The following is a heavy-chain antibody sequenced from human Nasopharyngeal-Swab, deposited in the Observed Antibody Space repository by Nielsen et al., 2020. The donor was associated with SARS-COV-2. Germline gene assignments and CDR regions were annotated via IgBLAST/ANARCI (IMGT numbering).Heavy chain of an antibody. CDR2: IYYSGST. D-gene: IGHD2-21*01. Sequence: LRLSCTVSGGSISSGDYYWSWIRQPPGKGLEWIGYIYYSGSTYYNPSLKSRVTISVDTSKNQFSLKLSPVTAADTAVYYCLGGDGDYWGQGTLVTVSS. V-gene: IGHV4-30-4*01. CDR1: GGSISSGDYY. CDR3: LGGDGDY. J-gene: IGHJ4*02.